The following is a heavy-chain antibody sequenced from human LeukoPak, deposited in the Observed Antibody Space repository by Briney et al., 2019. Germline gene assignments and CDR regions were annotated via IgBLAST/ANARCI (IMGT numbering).Heavy chain of an antibody. CDR2: IKKDGSEK. D-gene: IGHD1-7*01. CDR3: AREMGWNYGDY. CDR1: GFTFSTYW. J-gene: IGHJ4*02. Sequence: GGSLRLSCAASGFTFSTYWMTWVRQAPGKGLEWVANIKKDGSEKYYVDSVRGRFTISRDNAKNSLYLQMNSLRAEDTAVYYCAREMGWNYGDYWGQGTLVTVSA. V-gene: IGHV3-7*05.